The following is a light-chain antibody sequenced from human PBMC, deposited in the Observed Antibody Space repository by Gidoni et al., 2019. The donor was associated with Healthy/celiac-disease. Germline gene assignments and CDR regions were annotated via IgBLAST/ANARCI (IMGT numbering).Light chain of an antibody. CDR3: AAWDDSLNGYWV. CDR1: ISNIGSNT. V-gene: IGLV1-44*01. J-gene: IGLJ3*02. Sequence: QSVLTQPPSASGTPGQRFTISCSGSISNIGSNTVNWYQQVPGTAPKLLIYSNNQRPSGVPDRFSGSKSGTSASLAISGLQSEDDADYYCAAWDDSLNGYWVFGGGTKLTVL. CDR2: SNN.